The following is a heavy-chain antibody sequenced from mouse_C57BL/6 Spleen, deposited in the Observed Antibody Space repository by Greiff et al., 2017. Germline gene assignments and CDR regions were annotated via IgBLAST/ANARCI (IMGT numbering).Heavy chain of an antibody. CDR2: IYPGDGDT. Sequence: QVQLKQSGPELVKPGASVKISCKASGYAFSSSWMNWVKQRPGKGLEWIGRIYPGDGDTNYNGKFKGKATLTADKSSSTAYMQLSGLTSEDAAVDCCARGGLGAMDYWGQGTSVTVSS. V-gene: IGHV1-82*01. CDR3: ARGGLGAMDY. J-gene: IGHJ4*01. CDR1: GYAFSSSW.